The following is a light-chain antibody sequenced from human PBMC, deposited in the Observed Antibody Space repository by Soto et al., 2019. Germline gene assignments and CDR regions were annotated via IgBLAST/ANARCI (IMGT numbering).Light chain of an antibody. V-gene: IGLV2-14*01. CDR2: EVT. CDR3: SSHTSVNTRV. Sequence: QSVLTQPASVSGSPGQSIAISCTGTSSDVGSYDYVSWYQQHPDKAPKLMIYEVTQRPSGVSNRFSGSKSGNTASLTISGLQADYDADYSCSSHTSVNTRVFGTGTNVNVL. J-gene: IGLJ1*01. CDR1: SSDVGSYDY.